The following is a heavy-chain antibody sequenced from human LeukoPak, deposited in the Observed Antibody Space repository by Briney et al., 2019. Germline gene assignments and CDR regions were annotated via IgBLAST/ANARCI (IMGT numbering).Heavy chain of an antibody. CDR3: ARLVGLTTYDILTGYYSDGFDY. Sequence: SETLSLTCTVSGGSISSGDYYWSWIRQPPGKGLEWIGYIYYSGSTYYNPSLKSRVTISVDTSKNQFSLKLSSVTAADTAVYYCARLVGLTTYDILTGYYSDGFDYWGQGTLVTVSS. V-gene: IGHV4-30-4*01. CDR2: IYYSGST. D-gene: IGHD3-9*01. J-gene: IGHJ4*02. CDR1: GGSISSGDYY.